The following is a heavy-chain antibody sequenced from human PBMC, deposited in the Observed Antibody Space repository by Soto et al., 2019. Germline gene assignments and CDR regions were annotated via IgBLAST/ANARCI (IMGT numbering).Heavy chain of an antibody. CDR2: IYHSGST. CDR3: ARDQLEGNWFDP. CDR1: GGSISSGGYS. J-gene: IGHJ5*02. V-gene: IGHV4-30-2*01. D-gene: IGHD1-1*01. Sequence: QLQLQESGSGLVRPSQTLSLTCAVSGGSISSGGYSWNWIRQPPGKGLEWIGYIYHSGSTLYNPSLKSRVPISVDKSKTQSSLKLTSVTAADTAVYYCARDQLEGNWFDPWGQGTLVTVSS.